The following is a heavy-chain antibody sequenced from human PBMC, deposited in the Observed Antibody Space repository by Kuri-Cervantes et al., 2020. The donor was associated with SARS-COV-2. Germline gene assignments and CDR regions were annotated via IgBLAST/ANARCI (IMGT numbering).Heavy chain of an antibody. CDR3: AKDITGVVPYYYYGMGV. J-gene: IGHJ6*02. CDR2: ISYDGSNK. Sequence: GGSLRLSCAASGFTFSSYGMHWVRQAPGKGLEWVAVISYDGSNKYYADPVKGRFTISRDNSKNTLYLQMNSLRAEDTAVYYCAKDITGVVPYYYYGMGVWGQGTTVTVSS. V-gene: IGHV3-30*18. D-gene: IGHD1-20*01. CDR1: GFTFSSYG.